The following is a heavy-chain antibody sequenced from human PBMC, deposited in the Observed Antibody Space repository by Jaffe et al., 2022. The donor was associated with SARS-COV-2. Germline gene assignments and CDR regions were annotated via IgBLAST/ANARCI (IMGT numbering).Heavy chain of an antibody. J-gene: IGHJ4*02. CDR2: IIPISATR. CDR3: ARDLFGYNNERDF. Sequence: QVQLVQSATEIKKPGSSVKVSCRASGGPFSSYAFTWVRETPGQGLEWMGRIIPISATRNYAQKFQNRLSISADRSTTTTYMELSSLKSEDTAIYYCARDLFGYNNERDFWGQGTLVVVSS. CDR1: GGPFSSYA. D-gene: IGHD3-9*01. V-gene: IGHV1-69*06.